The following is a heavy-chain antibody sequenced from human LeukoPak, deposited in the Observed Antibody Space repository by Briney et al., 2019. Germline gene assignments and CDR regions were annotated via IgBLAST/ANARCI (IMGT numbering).Heavy chain of an antibody. CDR1: GFTFSDYY. J-gene: IGHJ6*02. V-gene: IGHV3-11*01. CDR3: ARDLRSITIFGVVMDYYGMDV. D-gene: IGHD3-3*01. CDR2: ISSSGSTI. Sequence: GGSLRLSCAASGFTFSDYYMSWIRQAPGKGLDWVSYISSSGSTIYYADSVKGRFTISRDNAKNSLYLQMNSLRAEDTAVYYCARDLRSITIFGVVMDYYGMDVWGRGTTVTVSS.